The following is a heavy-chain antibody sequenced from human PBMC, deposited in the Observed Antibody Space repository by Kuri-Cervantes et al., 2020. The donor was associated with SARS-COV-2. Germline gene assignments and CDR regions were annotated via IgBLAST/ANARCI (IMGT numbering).Heavy chain of an antibody. V-gene: IGHV1-69*13. CDR3: ARWEEADYYGMDV. CDR2: IIPIFGTA. J-gene: IGHJ6*02. Sequence: SVTVSCKASGGTFSSYAISWVRQPPGQGLEWMGGIIPIFGTANYAQKFQGRVTITADESTSTAYMELSSLRSGDTAVYYCARWEEADYYGMDVWGQGTTVTVSS. CDR1: GGTFSSYA. D-gene: IGHD1-26*01.